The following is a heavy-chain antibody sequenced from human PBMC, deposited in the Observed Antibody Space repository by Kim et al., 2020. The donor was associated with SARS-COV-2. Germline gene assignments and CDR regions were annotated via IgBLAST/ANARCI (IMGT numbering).Heavy chain of an antibody. J-gene: IGHJ6*01. CDR3: ATKVYYDSGESYGMDL. V-gene: IGHV3-23*01. Sequence: GGSLRLSCAASGFTFSSHGMRWVRQAPGKGLEWVSLISSSGSDKRYADSVRGRFSISRDNSQDTLYLQMNSQRAEDTAVYYFATKVYYDSGESYGMDLWG. CDR1: GFTFSSHG. CDR2: ISSSGSDK. D-gene: IGHD3-10*01.